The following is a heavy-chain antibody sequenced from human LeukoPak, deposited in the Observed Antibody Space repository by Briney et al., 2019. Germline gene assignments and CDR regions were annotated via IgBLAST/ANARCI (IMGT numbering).Heavy chain of an antibody. CDR1: GFTFSNAW. D-gene: IGHD3-16*01. V-gene: IGHV3-15*01. CDR3: AADSPMIPAQIDF. Sequence: GGSLRLSCAASGFTFSNAWMSWVRQAPGKGLEWVGRIKSKTDGGTIDYAPPVKGRFTISRDDSKTTLYLQMNNLKAEDTAVYYCAADSPMIPAQIDFWDQGTLVTVSP. CDR2: IKSKTDGGTI. J-gene: IGHJ4*02.